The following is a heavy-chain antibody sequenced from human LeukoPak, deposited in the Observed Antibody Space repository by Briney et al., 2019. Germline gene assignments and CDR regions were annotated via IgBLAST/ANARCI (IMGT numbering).Heavy chain of an antibody. CDR3: AKRPDCSTTNCFRFDC. CDR2: ISGDGGSR. CDR1: GFTFSTYA. Sequence: SGGSLRLSCAASGFTFSTYAMSWVRQAPGQGLEWVSSISGDGGSRYYVESVKGRFTISRDNSKNTLNLQMNSLRVEDTAVYYCAKRPDCSTTNCFRFDCWGQGTLVTVSS. J-gene: IGHJ4*02. V-gene: IGHV3-23*01. D-gene: IGHD2-2*01.